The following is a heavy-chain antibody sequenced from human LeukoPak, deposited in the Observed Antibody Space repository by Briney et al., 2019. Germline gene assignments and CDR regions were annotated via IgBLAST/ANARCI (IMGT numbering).Heavy chain of an antibody. Sequence: GGSLRLSCAASGFSVGRSYMTWARQAPGKGLEWVSEIYAGANTYYADSVKGRFTISRDNSKNTLYLQMNSLRAEDTAVYYCAKDTVVAAGTGAFDIWGQGTMVTVSS. V-gene: IGHV3-53*01. CDR3: AKDTVVAAGTGAFDI. D-gene: IGHD6-13*01. CDR2: IYAGANT. CDR1: GFSVGRSY. J-gene: IGHJ3*02.